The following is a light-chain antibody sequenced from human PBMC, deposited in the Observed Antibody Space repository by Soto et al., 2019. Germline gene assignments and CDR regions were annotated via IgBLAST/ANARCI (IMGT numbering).Light chain of an antibody. CDR2: EVT. Sequence: QSALTQPPSASGSLGQSVTISCTGTSSDVGGYNYVSWHQQHPGKAPKLMIYEVTKRPSGVPDRFSGSKSGNTASLTVSGLQAEDEADYYCSSFAGGGKPFLFGGGTKLTVL. V-gene: IGLV2-8*01. CDR1: SSDVGGYNY. CDR3: SSFAGGGKPFL. J-gene: IGLJ2*01.